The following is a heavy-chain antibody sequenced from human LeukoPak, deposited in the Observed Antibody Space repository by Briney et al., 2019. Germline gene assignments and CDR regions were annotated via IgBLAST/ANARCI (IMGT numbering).Heavy chain of an antibody. D-gene: IGHD1-7*01. CDR1: GFTFSNYA. J-gene: IGHJ4*02. Sequence: GGSLRLSCAASGFTFSNYAMNWVRQAPGKGLEWVSAISGSGDSTYYADSVKGRFTISRDNSKSTLYPQMNSLRADDTAVYYCAKDHVRGSITGTTVDYWGQGTLVTVSS. CDR2: ISGSGDST. CDR3: AKDHVRGSITGTTVDY. V-gene: IGHV3-23*01.